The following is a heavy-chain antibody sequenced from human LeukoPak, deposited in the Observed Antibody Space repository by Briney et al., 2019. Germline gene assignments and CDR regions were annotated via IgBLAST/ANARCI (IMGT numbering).Heavy chain of an antibody. V-gene: IGHV4-34*01. CDR2: INHSGST. CDR1: GGSFSGYY. CDR3: ARHFTYYYGPGSYSLAFNNWFDP. D-gene: IGHD3-10*01. Sequence: SETLSLTCAVYGGSFSGYYWSWIRQPPGKGLEWIGEINHSGSTNYNPSLKSRVTISVDTSKNQFSLKLSSVTAADTAVYYCARHFTYYYGPGSYSLAFNNWFDPWGQGTLVTVSS. J-gene: IGHJ5*02.